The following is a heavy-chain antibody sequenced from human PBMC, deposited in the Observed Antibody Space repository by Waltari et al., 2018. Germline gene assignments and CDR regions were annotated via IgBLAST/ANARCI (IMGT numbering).Heavy chain of an antibody. D-gene: IGHD7-27*01. J-gene: IGHJ4*02. V-gene: IGHV4-38-2*01. Sequence: QVQLQESGPGLVKPAETLSLTCAVSGHSISSTYYWGWIRQSPGKGLEWIANIYHNGKTYYNPSLKSRVTISLDTSKNRFSLSLRSVTAADTALYYCAAYLPDWGRGRDYWGQGVLVTVSS. CDR2: IYHNGKT. CDR1: GHSISSTYY. CDR3: AAYLPDWGRGRDY.